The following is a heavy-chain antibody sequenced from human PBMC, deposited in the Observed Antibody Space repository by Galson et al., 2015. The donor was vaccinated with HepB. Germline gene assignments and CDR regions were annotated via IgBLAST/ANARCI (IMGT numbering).Heavy chain of an antibody. V-gene: IGHV4-4*07. CDR2: IYTSGST. D-gene: IGHD2-2*01. CDR1: GGSISSYY. Sequence: ETLSLTCTVSGGSISSYYWSWIRQPAGKGLEWVGRIYTSGSTNYNPSLKSRVTMSVDTSKNQFSLKLSSVTAADTAVYYCARELEYCSSTSCYSYWFDPWGQGTLVTVSS. CDR3: ARELEYCSSTSCYSYWFDP. J-gene: IGHJ5*02.